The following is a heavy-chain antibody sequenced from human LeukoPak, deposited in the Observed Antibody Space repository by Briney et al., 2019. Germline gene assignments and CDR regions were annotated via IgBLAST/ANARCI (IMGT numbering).Heavy chain of an antibody. J-gene: IGHJ4*02. CDR1: GCTFSSYS. Sequence: GGSLRLSCAASGCTFSSYSMNWVRQAPGKGLEWVGSISSSSSYIYYAASLKGRFTISRDTAKNSLYLQMNSLRAEDTAVYYCARTGVEDSGSFFDYWGQGTLVTVSS. V-gene: IGHV3-21*01. CDR3: ARTGVEDSGSFFDY. CDR2: ISSSSSYI. D-gene: IGHD1-26*01.